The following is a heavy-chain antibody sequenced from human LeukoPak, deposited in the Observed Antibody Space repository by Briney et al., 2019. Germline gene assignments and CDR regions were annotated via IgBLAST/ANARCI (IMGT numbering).Heavy chain of an antibody. CDR3: ARLSSSQGGIDY. J-gene: IGHJ4*02. V-gene: IGHV4-59*01. D-gene: IGHD2-2*01. CDR2: IYYSGST. Sequence: SETLSLTCTVAGGSISSYYCSWIRQPPGKGLEWIGYIYYSGSTNYNPSLKSRVTISVDTSKNQFSLKLSSVTAADTAVYYCARLSSSQGGIDYWGQGTLVTVSS. CDR1: GGSISSYY.